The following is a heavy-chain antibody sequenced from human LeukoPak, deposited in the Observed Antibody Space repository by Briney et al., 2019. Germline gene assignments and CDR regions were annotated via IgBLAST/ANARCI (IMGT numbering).Heavy chain of an antibody. CDR3: AREGSGSSIDY. CDR1: GFTFSSYS. D-gene: IGHD3-10*01. J-gene: IGHJ4*02. CDR2: ISSSSYI. Sequence: RTGGSPRLSCAASGFTFSSYSMNWVRQAPGKGLEWVSSISSSSYIYYADSVKGRFTISRDNAKNSLYLQMNSLRAEDTAVYYCAREGSGSSIDYWGQGTLVTVSS. V-gene: IGHV3-21*01.